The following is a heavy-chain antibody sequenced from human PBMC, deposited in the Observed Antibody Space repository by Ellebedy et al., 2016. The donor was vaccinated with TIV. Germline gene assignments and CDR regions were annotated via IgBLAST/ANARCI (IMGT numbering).Heavy chain of an antibody. Sequence: GESLKISCAASGFTFSSYAMSWVRQAPGKGLEWVSSIGDTTYYADSVKGRFTISSDNSKNTLYLQMNSLRAEDTALYYCARLWPTSTSRSLDSWGQGTLGTVSS. J-gene: IGHJ4*02. V-gene: IGHV3-23*01. CDR1: GFTFSSYA. CDR3: ARLWPTSTSRSLDS. CDR2: IGDTT. D-gene: IGHD2-2*01.